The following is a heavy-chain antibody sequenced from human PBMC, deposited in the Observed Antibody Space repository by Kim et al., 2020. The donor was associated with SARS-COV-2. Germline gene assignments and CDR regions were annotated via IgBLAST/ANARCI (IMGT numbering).Heavy chain of an antibody. CDR2: INHSGST. Sequence: SETLSLTCAVYGGSFSGYYWSWIRQPPGKGLEWIGEINHSGSTNYNPSLKSRVTISVDTSKNQFSLKLSSVTAADTAVYYCARESFGVVIRNWGQGTLVTVSS. CDR3: ARESFGVVIRN. V-gene: IGHV4-34*01. D-gene: IGHD3-3*01. J-gene: IGHJ4*02. CDR1: GGSFSGYY.